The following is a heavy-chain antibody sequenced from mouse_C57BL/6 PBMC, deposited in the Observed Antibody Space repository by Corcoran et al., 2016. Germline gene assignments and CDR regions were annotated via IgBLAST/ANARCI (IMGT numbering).Heavy chain of an antibody. CDR3: ARGAPSLYFDY. Sequence: QVQLQQSGAELVKPGASVKISCKASGYAFSSYWMNWVKQRPGKGLEWIGQIYPGDGDTNYNGKFKGKATLTADKSSSTAYMQLSSLTSEDSAVYFCARGAPSLYFDYWGQGTTLTVSS. V-gene: IGHV1-80*01. J-gene: IGHJ2*01. CDR2: IYPGDGDT. CDR1: GYAFSSYW. D-gene: IGHD3-1*01.